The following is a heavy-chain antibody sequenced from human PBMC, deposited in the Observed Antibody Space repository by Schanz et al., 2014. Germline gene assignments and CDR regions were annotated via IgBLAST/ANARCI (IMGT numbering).Heavy chain of an antibody. CDR3: ARDEGRDGYNLAFDV. V-gene: IGHV3-53*01. CDR1: GFTVSSNY. Sequence: EVQLVESGGGLIQPGGSLRLSCVASGFTVSSNYMSWVRQAPGKGLEWVSVIYSDGSTRYADSVKGRFFISRDSSKNTLFLQMNSLRADDTAIYFCARDEGRDGYNLAFDVWGQGTLVTVSS. CDR2: IYSDGST. J-gene: IGHJ3*01. D-gene: IGHD2-21*01.